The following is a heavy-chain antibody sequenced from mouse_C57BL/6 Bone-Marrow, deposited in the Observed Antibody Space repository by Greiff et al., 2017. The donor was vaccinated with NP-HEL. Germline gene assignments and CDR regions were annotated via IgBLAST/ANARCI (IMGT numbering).Heavy chain of an antibody. CDR1: GYTFTDHY. V-gene: IGHV1-19*01. J-gene: IGHJ3*01. Sequence: VQLQQSGPVLVKPGASVKMSCKASGYTFTDHYMNWVKQSHGKSLEWIGVINPYNGGTSYNQKFKGKATLTVDKSSSTAYMELNSLTSEDSAVYYCANYYGSPAWFAYWGQGTLVTVSA. D-gene: IGHD1-1*01. CDR2: INPYNGGT. CDR3: ANYYGSPAWFAY.